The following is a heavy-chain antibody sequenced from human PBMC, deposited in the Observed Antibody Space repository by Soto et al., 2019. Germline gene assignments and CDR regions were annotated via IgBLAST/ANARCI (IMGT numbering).Heavy chain of an antibody. Sequence: GGSLRLSCAASGFTFHDYAMHWVRQDQGKGLEWVSGITWNSGSIDYADSVKGRFTISRDNAKNSLYLQMNSLRPEDTALYYVAKAIREYSSRCPYFDFWGHGTLFT. CDR2: ITWNSGSI. J-gene: IGHJ4*01. V-gene: IGHV3-9*01. CDR1: GFTFHDYA. CDR3: AKAIREYSSRCPYFDF. D-gene: IGHD6-13*01.